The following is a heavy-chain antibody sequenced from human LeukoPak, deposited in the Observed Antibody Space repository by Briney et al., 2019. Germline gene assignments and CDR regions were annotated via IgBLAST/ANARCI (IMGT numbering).Heavy chain of an antibody. V-gene: IGHV4-34*01. CDR3: AGMTGYYNPAFDY. Sequence: SETLSLTCAVYGGSFSGYYWSWIRQPPGKGLEWIGEINHSGSTNYNPSLKSRVTISVDTSKNQFSLKLSSVTAADTAVYYCAGMTGYYNPAFDYWGQGTLVTVSS. CDR1: GGSFSGYY. CDR2: INHSGST. J-gene: IGHJ4*02. D-gene: IGHD3-9*01.